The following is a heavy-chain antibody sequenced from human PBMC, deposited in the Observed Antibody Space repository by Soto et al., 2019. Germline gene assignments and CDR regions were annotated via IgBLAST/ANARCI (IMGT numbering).Heavy chain of an antibody. CDR1: GGTFSSYT. J-gene: IGHJ4*02. Sequence: QVQLVQSGAEVKKPGSSVKVSCKASGGTFSSYTISWVRQAPGQGLEWMGRIIPILGIANYAEKFQGRVTITADKAQRTAYMELSRLRSEDTAVDCCARGPTSAAAMDYWGQGTLVTVSA. D-gene: IGHD6-25*01. V-gene: IGHV1-69*02. CDR2: IIPILGIA. CDR3: ARGPTSAAAMDY.